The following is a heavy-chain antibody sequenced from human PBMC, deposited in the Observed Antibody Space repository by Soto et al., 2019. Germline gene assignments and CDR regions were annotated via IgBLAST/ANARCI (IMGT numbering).Heavy chain of an antibody. Sequence: GGSLRLSCAASGFTFNIYSMNWVRQAPGKGLEWVSSISDSNDYIYYADSLKGRFTISRDNAKNSLYLEMNGLRADDTAVYYCARGPHPSSSYTPGWFELVVGGPGATDNVSS. V-gene: IGHV3-21*01. J-gene: IGHJ6*02. D-gene: IGHD6-6*01. CDR1: GFTFNIYS. CDR2: ISDSNDYI. CDR3: ARGPHPSSSYTPGWFELVV.